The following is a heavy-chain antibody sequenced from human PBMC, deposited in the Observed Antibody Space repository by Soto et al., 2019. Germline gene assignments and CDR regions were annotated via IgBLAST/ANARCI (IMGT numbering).Heavy chain of an antibody. J-gene: IGHJ6*02. CDR3: ARGGEYCSGGSCYPPGYYYGMDV. CDR1: GGSISSSNW. CDR2: IYHSGST. V-gene: IGHV4-4*02. D-gene: IGHD2-15*01. Sequence: QVQLQESGPGLVKPSGTLSLTCAVSGGSISSSNWWSWVRQPPGKGLEWIGEIYHSGSTNYNPSLKSRVTISVDKSKNQFSLKLSSVTAADTAVYYCARGGEYCSGGSCYPPGYYYGMDVWGQGTTVTVSS.